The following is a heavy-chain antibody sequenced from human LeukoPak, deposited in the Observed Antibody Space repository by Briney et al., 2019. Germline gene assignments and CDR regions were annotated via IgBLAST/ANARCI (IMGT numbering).Heavy chain of an antibody. J-gene: IGHJ4*02. CDR3: ARVHCSGGSCYSSTFDY. Sequence: SQTLSLTCTVSGGSISSGDYYWSWIRQPPGKGLEWIGYIYYSGSTYYNPSLKSRVTISVDTSKNQFSLKLSSVTAADTAVYYCARVHCSGGSCYSSTFDYWGQGTLVTVSS. D-gene: IGHD2-15*01. V-gene: IGHV4-30-4*01. CDR1: GGSISSGDYY. CDR2: IYYSGST.